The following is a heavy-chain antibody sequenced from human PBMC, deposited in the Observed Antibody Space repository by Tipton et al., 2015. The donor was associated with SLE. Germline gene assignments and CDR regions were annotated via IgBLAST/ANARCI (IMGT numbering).Heavy chain of an antibody. J-gene: IGHJ4*02. D-gene: IGHD3-22*01. Sequence: LRLSCAVSGFSISSGYYWGWIRQSPGKGLEWIGSISHSGNTYYNPSLQSRVSMSVDTSKNQVLVRLNSVTAADTAVYYCARHDYDDNGYYMHYFDYWGQGTLVTVSS. CDR3: ARHDYDDNGYYMHYFDY. CDR2: ISHSGNT. V-gene: IGHV4-38-2*01. CDR1: GFSISSGYY.